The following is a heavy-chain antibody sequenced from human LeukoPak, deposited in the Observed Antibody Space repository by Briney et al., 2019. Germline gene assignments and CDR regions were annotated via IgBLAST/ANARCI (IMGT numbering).Heavy chain of an antibody. J-gene: IGHJ4*02. V-gene: IGHV1-18*01. CDR1: GYTFTSYG. CDR3: ARWEGRGMATNKGTDY. Sequence: GASVKVSCKASGYTFTSYGISWVRQAPGQGLEWMGWISAYNGNTNYAQKLQGRVTMTTDTSTSTAYMELRSLRSDDTAVYYCARWEGRGMATNKGTDYWGQGTLVTVSS. D-gene: IGHD5-24*01. CDR2: ISAYNGNT.